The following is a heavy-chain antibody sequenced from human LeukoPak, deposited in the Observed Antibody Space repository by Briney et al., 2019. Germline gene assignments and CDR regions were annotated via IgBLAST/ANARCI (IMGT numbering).Heavy chain of an antibody. CDR1: GYTFTGYY. CDR3: ARARYCSGGSCYSGKHWFDP. Sequence: PLASMKVSCKASGYTFTGYYMHWVRQAPGQGLEWMGWINPNSGGTNYAQKFQGRVTMTRDTSISTAYMELSRLRSDDTAVYYCARARYCSGGSCYSGKHWFDPWGQGTLVTVSS. D-gene: IGHD2-15*01. CDR2: INPNSGGT. V-gene: IGHV1-2*02. J-gene: IGHJ5*02.